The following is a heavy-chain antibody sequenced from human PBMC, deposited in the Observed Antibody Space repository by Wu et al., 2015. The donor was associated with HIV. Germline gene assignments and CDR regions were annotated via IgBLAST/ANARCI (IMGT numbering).Heavy chain of an antibody. CDR2: IIPAFGTT. Sequence: QVQLVQSGAEVKKPGSSAKVSCKASGDTFNIFAINWVRQAPGQGLEWMGGIIPAFGTTDYAGKFQGRVTISADDSTSTAYMELKRLTSEDTAVYYCARPWQLRNGWPFFDYWGQGTLVTVSS. CDR1: GDTFNIFA. V-gene: IGHV1-69*12. D-gene: IGHD4-23*01. J-gene: IGHJ4*02. CDR3: ARPWQLRNGWPFFDY.